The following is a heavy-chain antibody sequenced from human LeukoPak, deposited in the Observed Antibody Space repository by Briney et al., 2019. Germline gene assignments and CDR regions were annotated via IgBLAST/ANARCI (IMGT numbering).Heavy chain of an antibody. Sequence: SETLSLTCTVSGGSISSYYWSWIRQPPGKGLEWIGYIYYSGSTNYNPSLKSRVTISVDTSKNQFSLKLSSVTAADTAVYYCARGYVDTAMEFDPWGQGTLVTVSS. CDR2: IYYSGST. V-gene: IGHV4-59*01. CDR3: ARGYVDTAMEFDP. CDR1: GGSISSYY. J-gene: IGHJ5*02. D-gene: IGHD5-18*01.